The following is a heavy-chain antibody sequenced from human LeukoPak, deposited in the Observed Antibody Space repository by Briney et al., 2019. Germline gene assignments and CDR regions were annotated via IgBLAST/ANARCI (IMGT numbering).Heavy chain of an antibody. CDR3: ARDIPTNYDSSGNHNLYFDL. J-gene: IGHJ2*01. Sequence: ASVNVSCKASGYTFITYYMHWLRQPPGQGLEWMGIINPGGGSTSYAQKYQGRVTMTRDTSTSTVYMELSSLRSEDTAVYYCARDIPTNYDSSGNHNLYFDLWGRGTLVT. CDR2: INPGGGST. V-gene: IGHV1-46*01. D-gene: IGHD3-22*01. CDR1: GYTFITYY.